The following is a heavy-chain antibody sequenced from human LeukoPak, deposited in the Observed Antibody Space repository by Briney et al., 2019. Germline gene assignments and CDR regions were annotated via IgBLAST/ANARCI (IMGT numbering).Heavy chain of an antibody. V-gene: IGHV3-20*04. CDR2: INWNGGST. Sequence: PGGSLRLSCAASGFTFSSYSMNWVRQAPGKGLEWVSGINWNGGSTGYADSVKGRFTISRDNAKNSLYLQMNSLRAEDTALYYCARSRSYYSSGWYAFDYWGQGTLVTVSS. CDR1: GFTFSSYS. D-gene: IGHD6-19*01. J-gene: IGHJ4*02. CDR3: ARSRSYYSSGWYAFDY.